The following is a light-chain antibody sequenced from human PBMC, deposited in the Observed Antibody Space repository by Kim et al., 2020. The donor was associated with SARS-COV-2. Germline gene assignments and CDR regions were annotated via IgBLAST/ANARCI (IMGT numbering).Light chain of an antibody. J-gene: IGLJ1*01. CDR3: QSTDTSGTYV. Sequence: SYELTQSPPVSVSPGQTARITCSGEGLSKKYAYWFQQKPGQAPVSVMYKDNERPSGIPDRFSGSSSGTTVTLTISGVHAEDEADYYCQSTDTSGTYVFGPGTKVTVL. CDR2: KDN. CDR1: GLSKKY. V-gene: IGLV3-25*03.